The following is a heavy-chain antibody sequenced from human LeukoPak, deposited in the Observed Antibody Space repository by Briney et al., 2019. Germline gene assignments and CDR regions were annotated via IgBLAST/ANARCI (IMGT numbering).Heavy chain of an antibody. V-gene: IGHV3-21*01. CDR3: ARGGYYDSSGYSSEV. D-gene: IGHD3-22*01. CDR2: ISSSSSYI. J-gene: IGHJ4*02. CDR1: GFTFSSYS. Sequence: GGSLRLSCEASGFTFSSYSMNWVRQAPGKGLEWVSSISSSSSYIYYADSVKGRFTISRDNSKNSLYLQMNSLRAEDTAVYYCARGGYYDSSGYSSEVWGQGTLVTVSS.